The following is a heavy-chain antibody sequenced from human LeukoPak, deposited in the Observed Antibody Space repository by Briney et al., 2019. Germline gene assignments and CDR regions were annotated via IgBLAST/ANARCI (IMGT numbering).Heavy chain of an antibody. D-gene: IGHD3-10*01. CDR3: AKEALSGSGSYSFDY. CDR2: ISYDGSNK. J-gene: IGHJ4*02. Sequence: PGRSLRLSCAASGFTFSSYGMHWVRQAPGKGLEWVAAISYDGSNKYYADSVKGRFTISRDNSKNTLYLQMNSLRAEDTAVYYCAKEALSGSGSYSFDYWGQGTLVTVSS. CDR1: GFTFSSYG. V-gene: IGHV3-30*18.